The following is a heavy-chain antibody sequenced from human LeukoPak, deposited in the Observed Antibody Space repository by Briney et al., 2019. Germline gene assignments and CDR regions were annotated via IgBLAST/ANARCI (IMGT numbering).Heavy chain of an antibody. Sequence: GASVKVSCKASGGTFSSYAISWVRQAPGKGLEWVSAISGSGGSTYYADSVKGRFTISRDNSKNTLYLQMNSLRAEDTAVYYCAKDGSSWYGNWFDPWGQGTLVTVSS. V-gene: IGHV3-23*01. CDR3: AKDGSSWYGNWFDP. CDR2: ISGSGGST. D-gene: IGHD6-13*01. J-gene: IGHJ5*02. CDR1: GGTFSSYA.